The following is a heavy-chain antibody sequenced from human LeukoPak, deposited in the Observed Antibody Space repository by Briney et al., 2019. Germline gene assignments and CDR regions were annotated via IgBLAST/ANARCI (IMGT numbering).Heavy chain of an antibody. J-gene: IGHJ3*02. Sequence: GGSLRLSCAASGFTFSDYYMSWIRQAPGKGLEWVSYISSSGSTIYYADSVKGRFTISRDNAKNSLYLQMNSLRAEDTAVYYCARDNDSSGYHAFDIWGQRTMVTVSS. V-gene: IGHV3-11*04. CDR3: ARDNDSSGYHAFDI. CDR2: ISSSGSTI. D-gene: IGHD3-22*01. CDR1: GFTFSDYY.